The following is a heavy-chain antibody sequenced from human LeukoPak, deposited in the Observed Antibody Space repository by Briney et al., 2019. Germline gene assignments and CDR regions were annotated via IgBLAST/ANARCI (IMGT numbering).Heavy chain of an antibody. CDR1: GFTFRNHG. J-gene: IGHJ4*02. CDR3: VRDRSARYLDY. CDR2: IWYDGSNK. V-gene: IGHV3-33*01. Sequence: PGGSLRLSCAASGFTFRNHGMHWVRQAPDKGLEWVAVIWYDGSNKYYGGSVKGRFTISRDNSKNMLYLQINSLRAEGTAVYFCVRDRSARYLDYWGQGTLVTVSS.